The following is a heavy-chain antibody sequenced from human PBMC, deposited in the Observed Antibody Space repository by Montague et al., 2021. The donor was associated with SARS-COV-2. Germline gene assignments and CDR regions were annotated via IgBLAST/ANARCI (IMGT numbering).Heavy chain of an antibody. Sequence: SETLSLTCAVYGTTFSGYYWNWIRQPPGKGLEWTGEINHGGSTKCSPSLKSRLTISAGTSKNQFSLKLTSVAAADTAVYYCARLRDGVVPSPILGVGPYYSSYYFRVWERRTTISASS. V-gene: IGHV4-34*01. J-gene: IGHJ6*03. D-gene: IGHD3-10*01. CDR1: GTTFSGYY. CDR3: ARLRDGVVPSPILGVGPYYSSYYFRV. CDR2: INHGGST.